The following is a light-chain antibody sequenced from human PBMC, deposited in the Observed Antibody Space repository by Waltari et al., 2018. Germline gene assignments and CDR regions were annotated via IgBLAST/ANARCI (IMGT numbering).Light chain of an antibody. Sequence: QSVLTQPPSVSGPPGQRVTISCTGSSSNIGAGSVVHWYQQLPGTAPKLLIYGNSNRPSGVPDRFSGSKSGTSASLAITGLQAEDEADYYCQSYDSSLSGYVFGTGTKVTVL. J-gene: IGLJ1*01. V-gene: IGLV1-40*01. CDR2: GNS. CDR1: SSNIGAGSV. CDR3: QSYDSSLSGYV.